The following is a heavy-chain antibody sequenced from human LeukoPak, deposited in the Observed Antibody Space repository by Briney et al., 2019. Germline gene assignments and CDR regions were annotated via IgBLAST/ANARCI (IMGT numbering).Heavy chain of an antibody. CDR3: ARGPKDVVSSAFDI. CDR2: MNPNSGNT. Sequence: ASVKVSCKASGYTFTSYDINWVRQATGQGLEWMGWMNPNSGNTGYAQKFQGRVTMTRNTSISTAYMELSSLRSEDTAVYYCARGPKDVVSSAFDIWGQGTMVTVSS. V-gene: IGHV1-8*01. CDR1: GYTFTSYD. D-gene: IGHD2-15*01. J-gene: IGHJ3*02.